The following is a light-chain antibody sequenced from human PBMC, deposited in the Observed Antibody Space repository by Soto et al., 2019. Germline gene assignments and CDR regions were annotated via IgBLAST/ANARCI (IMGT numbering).Light chain of an antibody. CDR2: EVS. V-gene: IGLV2-8*01. Sequence: QSVLTQPPSASGSPGQSVTISCTGTSSDVGGYNYVSWYQQHPGKAPKLMIYEVSRRPSGVPDRFSGSKSGNTASLTVPGLQAEDEADYYCSSYAGSNNYVFGTGTKLTVL. CDR1: SSDVGGYNY. CDR3: SSYAGSNNYV. J-gene: IGLJ1*01.